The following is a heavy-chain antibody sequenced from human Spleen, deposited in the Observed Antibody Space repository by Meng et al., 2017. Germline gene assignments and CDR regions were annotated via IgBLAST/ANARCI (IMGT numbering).Heavy chain of an antibody. J-gene: IGHJ4*02. V-gene: IGHV4-30-4*01. CDR2: IYYSGST. CDR3: ARVGGCSGGGCYHRLFDY. CDR1: GGSISSGDYY. Sequence: QVQLQESGPGLVKPSQTLSLTCTVFGGSISSGDYYWSWIRQPPGKGLEWIGYIYYSGSTYYTPSLKSRVIISVDTSKNQFSLKLTSVTGADTAVYYCARVGGCSGGGCYHRLFDYWGQGTLVTVSS. D-gene: IGHD2-15*01.